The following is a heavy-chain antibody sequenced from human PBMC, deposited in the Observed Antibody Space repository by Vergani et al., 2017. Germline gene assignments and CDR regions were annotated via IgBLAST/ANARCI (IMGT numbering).Heavy chain of an antibody. CDR1: GFTVSSNY. V-gene: IGHV3-66*02. Sequence: EVQLLESGGGLVQPGGSLRLSCAASGFTVSSNYMSWVRQAPGKGLEWVSVIYSGGSTYYADSVKGRFTISRGNSKNTLYLQMNSLRAGDTAVYYCARGGYCSGGSCYRDAFDIWGQGTMVTVSS. J-gene: IGHJ3*02. D-gene: IGHD2-15*01. CDR3: ARGGYCSGGSCYRDAFDI. CDR2: IYSGGST.